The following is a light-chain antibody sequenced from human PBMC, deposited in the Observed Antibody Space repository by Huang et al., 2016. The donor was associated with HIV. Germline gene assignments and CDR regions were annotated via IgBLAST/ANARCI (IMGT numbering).Light chain of an antibody. CDR3: QQSYSALGLT. CDR1: QSIGTY. J-gene: IGKJ4*01. Sequence: DIQMTQSPSSLSASVGERVTIACRASQSIGTYLNWYQQKPGKAPRLLIQVAYSLQIGVPSRLSGSGAGTDFTLTISSLQPEDFATYYCQQSYSALGLTFGGGTKVEIK. CDR2: VAY. V-gene: IGKV1-39*01.